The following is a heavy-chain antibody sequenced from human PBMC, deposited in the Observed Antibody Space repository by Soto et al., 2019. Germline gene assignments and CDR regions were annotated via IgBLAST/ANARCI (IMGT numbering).Heavy chain of an antibody. J-gene: IGHJ2*01. CDR1: GFSLSTSGVG. Sequence: QITLKESGPTLVKPTQTLTLTCTFSGFSLSTSGVGVGWIRQPPGKALEWLALIYWNDDKRYSPSLKGRRPITNDSSKTQVLLTITNMDPVDTATSYCAHSRNYYDSSGYYGYWYFDLWGRGTLVTVSS. D-gene: IGHD3-22*01. CDR3: AHSRNYYDSSGYYGYWYFDL. CDR2: IYWNDDK. V-gene: IGHV2-5*01.